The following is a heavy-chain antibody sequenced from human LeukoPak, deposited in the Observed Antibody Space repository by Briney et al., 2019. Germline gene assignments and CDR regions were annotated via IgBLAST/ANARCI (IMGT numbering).Heavy chain of an antibody. J-gene: IGHJ6*02. CDR3: ARGTTTVTHYYYYGMDV. Sequence: GASVKVSCKASGYTFTSYYTHWVRQAPGQGLEWMGIINPSGGSTSYAQKFQGRVTMTRDTSTSTVYMELSSLRSEDTAVYYCARGTTTVTHYYYYGMDVWGQGTTVTVSS. D-gene: IGHD4-17*01. CDR1: GYTFTSYY. V-gene: IGHV1-46*01. CDR2: INPSGGST.